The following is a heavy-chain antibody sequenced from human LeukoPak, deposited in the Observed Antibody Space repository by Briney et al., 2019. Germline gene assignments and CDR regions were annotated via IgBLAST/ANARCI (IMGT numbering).Heavy chain of an antibody. CDR1: GFTFSSYW. Sequence: GGSLRLSCAASGFTFSSYWMSWVRQAPGKGLEWVANIKQDGSEKYYVDSVKGRFTTSRDNAKNSLYLQMNSLRAEDTAVYYCARGSYDFWSGYLYYFDYWGQGTLVTVSS. CDR2: IKQDGSEK. D-gene: IGHD3-3*01. J-gene: IGHJ4*02. CDR3: ARGSYDFWSGYLYYFDY. V-gene: IGHV3-7*01.